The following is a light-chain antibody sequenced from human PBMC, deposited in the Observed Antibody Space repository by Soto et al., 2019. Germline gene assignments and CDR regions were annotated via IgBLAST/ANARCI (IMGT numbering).Light chain of an antibody. Sequence: QSALTQPASVSGSPGQSITISCTGTSSDVGGYNYVSWYQQHPGKAPKLMIFDVSNRPSGASNRFSGSKSGNTASLTISGLQAEDEADYYCSSYTISSTVVFGGGTKVTVL. CDR1: SSDVGGYNY. CDR2: DVS. V-gene: IGLV2-14*03. CDR3: SSYTISSTVV. J-gene: IGLJ2*01.